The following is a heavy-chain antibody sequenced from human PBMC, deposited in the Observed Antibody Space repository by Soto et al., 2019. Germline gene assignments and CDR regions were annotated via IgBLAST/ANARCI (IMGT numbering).Heavy chain of an antibody. CDR2: ISYDGSNK. D-gene: IGHD3-3*01. CDR1: GFTFSSYG. J-gene: IGHJ4*02. Sequence: GGSLRLSCAASGFTFSSYGMHWVRQAPGKGLEWVAVISYDGSNKYYADSVKGRFTISRDNSKNTLYLQMNSLRAEDTAVYYCAKIRSVFGVVQDYFDYWGQGTLVTVSS. CDR3: AKIRSVFGVVQDYFDY. V-gene: IGHV3-30*18.